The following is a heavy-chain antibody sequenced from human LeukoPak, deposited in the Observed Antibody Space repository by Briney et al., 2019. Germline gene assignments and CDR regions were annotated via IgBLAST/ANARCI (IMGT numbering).Heavy chain of an antibody. CDR1: GFTFSSYS. CDR3: ARDRGQQLVRGQNFDY. J-gene: IGHJ4*02. V-gene: IGHV3-21*01. D-gene: IGHD6-13*01. Sequence: GGSLRLSCAASGFTFSSYSMNWVRQALGKGLEWVSSISSSSSYIYYADSVKGRFTISRDNAKNSLYLQMNSLRAEDTAVYYCARDRGQQLVRGQNFDYWGQGTLVTVSS. CDR2: ISSSSSYI.